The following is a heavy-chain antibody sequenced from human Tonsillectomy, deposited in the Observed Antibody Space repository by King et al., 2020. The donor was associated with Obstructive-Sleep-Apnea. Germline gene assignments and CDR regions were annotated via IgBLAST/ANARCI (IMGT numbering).Heavy chain of an antibody. V-gene: IGHV4-30-4*07. CDR1: CGSISSGGYS. J-gene: IGHJ2*01. CDR2: MSYIGRT. Sequence: QLQESGPGLVKPSQTLSLTCAVSCGSISSGGYSWSWIRQPPGKGLAWLGYMSYIGRTFYNPSPKSRVTISIATSKNQFSLKLNSVTAADTAGYYCARGSGGGWYFDLWGRGTLVTVSS. D-gene: IGHD3-16*01. CDR3: ARGSGGGWYFDL.